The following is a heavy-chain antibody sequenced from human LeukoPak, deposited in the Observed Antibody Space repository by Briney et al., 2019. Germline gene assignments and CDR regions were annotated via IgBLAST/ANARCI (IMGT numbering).Heavy chain of an antibody. CDR3: ARVRLSGEIDY. CDR2: IFYNGNT. D-gene: IGHD4-17*01. V-gene: IGHV4-59*01. Sequence: SKTLSLTCTVSGDSISPYYWSWIRQPPGKGLEWFGHIFYNGNTNYNPSLKSRITISLDTSKNQFSLKLSSVTAADTAVYYCARVRLSGEIDYWGQRTLVTVSS. J-gene: IGHJ4*02. CDR1: GDSISPYY.